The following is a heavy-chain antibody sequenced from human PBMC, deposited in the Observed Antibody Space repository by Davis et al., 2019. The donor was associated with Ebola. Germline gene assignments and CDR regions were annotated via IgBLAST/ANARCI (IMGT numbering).Heavy chain of an antibody. J-gene: IGHJ6*03. Sequence: PSETLSLTCTVSGGSISSYCWSWIRQPPGKGLEWIGYIYYSGSTNYNPSPKSRVTISVDTSKNQFSLKLSSVTAADTAVYYCARGHPVRGVIIPQVYYYYMDVWGKGTTVTVSS. CDR2: IYYSGST. CDR1: GGSISSYC. D-gene: IGHD3-10*01. CDR3: ARGHPVRGVIIPQVYYYYMDV. V-gene: IGHV4-59*12.